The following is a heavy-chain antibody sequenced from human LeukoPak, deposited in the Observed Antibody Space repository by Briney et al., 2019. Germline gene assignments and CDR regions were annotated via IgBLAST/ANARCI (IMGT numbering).Heavy chain of an antibody. D-gene: IGHD4-17*01. CDR3: AKDQEVGVTTYYFDY. Sequence: PGGSLRLSCAASGFTFSLYTMSWVRQAPGKGLEWVSGISGNGGRTYYADSVKGRFTISRDNSKNTLNLQLNGLSAEDTALYYCAKDQEVGVTTYYFDYWGQGTLVTVSS. CDR1: GFTFSLYT. V-gene: IGHV3-23*01. CDR2: ISGNGGRT. J-gene: IGHJ4*02.